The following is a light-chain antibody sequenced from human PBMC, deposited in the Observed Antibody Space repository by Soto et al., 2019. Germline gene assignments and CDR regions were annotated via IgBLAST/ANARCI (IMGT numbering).Light chain of an antibody. Sequence: EIVLTQSPGTLSLSPGERATLSCRASQSVSSSYLAWYQQKPGQAPRLLIYGASSRATGIPDRFSGSGSGTDFTLTIRRLEPEDFAVYYCQQYGSSHRTFGQGTKLEIK. V-gene: IGKV3-20*01. J-gene: IGKJ2*01. CDR1: QSVSSSY. CDR2: GAS. CDR3: QQYGSSHRT.